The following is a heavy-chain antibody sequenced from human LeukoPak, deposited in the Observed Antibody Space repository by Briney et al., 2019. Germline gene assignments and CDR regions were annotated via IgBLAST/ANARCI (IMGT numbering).Heavy chain of an antibody. CDR3: AKDRSIGTYYTFDH. J-gene: IGHJ4*02. V-gene: IGHV3-23*01. CDR2: ISASGGMT. D-gene: IGHD1-26*01. CDR1: GFTVTDYA. Sequence: GGSLRLSCAASGFTVTDYAMTWVRQAPGKGLEWVSSISASGGMTYYADSVKGRFTVSRDNSKNSLYPQMNSLTAADTAVYYCAKDRSIGTYYTFDHWGQGTLVTVSS.